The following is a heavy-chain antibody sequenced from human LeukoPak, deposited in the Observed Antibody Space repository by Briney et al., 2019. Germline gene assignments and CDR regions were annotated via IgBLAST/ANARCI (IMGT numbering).Heavy chain of an antibody. J-gene: IGHJ2*01. V-gene: IGHV3-9*01. CDR3: ARGGSGLYWYFDL. D-gene: IGHD3/OR15-3a*01. CDR2: ISWNGGHI. Sequence: GGTLRLSCAASGFTFDDYGMQWVRQAPGKGLEWVSGISWNGGHIGYADSVKGRFTISRDNAKNSLSLQMSSLRAEDTALYYCARGGSGLYWYFDLWGRGTLVTVSS. CDR1: GFTFDDYG.